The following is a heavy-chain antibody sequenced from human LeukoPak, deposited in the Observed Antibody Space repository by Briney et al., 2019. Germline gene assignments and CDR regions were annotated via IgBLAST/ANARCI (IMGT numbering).Heavy chain of an antibody. Sequence: GGSLRLSCAASGFTFSSYSMNWVRQAPGQGLEWVSSLRGGSDHIYYADPVKGRFTISRDNAKNSLYLQMNSLRAEDMALYYCAKDIGILVTGGVFDYWGQGTLVTVSS. CDR2: LRGGSDHI. CDR3: AKDIGILVTGGVFDY. CDR1: GFTFSSYS. J-gene: IGHJ4*02. V-gene: IGHV3-21*04. D-gene: IGHD1-14*01.